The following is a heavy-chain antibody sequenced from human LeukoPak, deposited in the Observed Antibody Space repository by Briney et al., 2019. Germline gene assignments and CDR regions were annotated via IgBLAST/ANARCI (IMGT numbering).Heavy chain of an antibody. CDR2: ISYDGSNK. V-gene: IGHV3-30*18. J-gene: IGHJ6*04. CDR1: GFTFSSYG. Sequence: PGGSLRLSCAASGFTFSSYGMHWVRQAPGKGLEWVAVISYDGSNKYYADSVKGRFTISRDSSKNTLYLQMNSLRAEDTAVYYCAKDSLGFGELTHYGMDVWGKGTTVTVSS. CDR3: AKDSLGFGELTHYGMDV. D-gene: IGHD3-10*01.